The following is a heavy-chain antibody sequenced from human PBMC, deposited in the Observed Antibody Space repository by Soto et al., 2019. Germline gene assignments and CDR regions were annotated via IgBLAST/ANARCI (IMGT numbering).Heavy chain of an antibody. V-gene: IGHV1-2*02. Sequence: GASVKVSCKTSGYTLTGYYIHWVRQAPGQGLEWMGWVDPDSGGTNYAQNFQGRVTMTRDTSISTANVELSRLTFDDTAVYYCGWFGGKFDYWGQGTLVTVSS. CDR3: GWFGGKFDY. CDR2: VDPDSGGT. CDR1: GYTLTGYY. J-gene: IGHJ4*02. D-gene: IGHD3-3*01.